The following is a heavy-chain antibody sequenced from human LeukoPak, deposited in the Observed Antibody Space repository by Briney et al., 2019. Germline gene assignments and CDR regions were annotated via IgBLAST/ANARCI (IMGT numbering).Heavy chain of an antibody. CDR2: RNPNSGNT. CDR3: ARGLTTGLPY. V-gene: IGHV1-8*01. Sequence: ASVTVSCKASGYTFTSYDINWVRQATRQGHEWMGWRNPNSGNTGYAQKFHGRVTMTRNTYITTAYMELSSLRSEDTAVYYCARGLTTGLPYWGQGTLVTVSS. D-gene: IGHD1-1*01. CDR1: GYTFTSYD. J-gene: IGHJ4*02.